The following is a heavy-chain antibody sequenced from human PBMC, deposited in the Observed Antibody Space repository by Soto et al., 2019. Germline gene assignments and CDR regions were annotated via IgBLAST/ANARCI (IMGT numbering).Heavy chain of an antibody. V-gene: IGHV4-59*01. CDR3: ARAPGVDDSSGYYYVKSWFDP. CDR2: IYYSGST. CDR1: GGSISSYY. D-gene: IGHD3-22*01. Sequence: SETLSLTCTVSGGSISSYYWSWIRQPPGKGLERIGYIYYSGSTNYNPSLKSRVTISVDTSKNQFSLKLSSVTAADTAVYYCARAPGVDDSSGYYYVKSWFDPWGQGTLVTVSS. J-gene: IGHJ5*02.